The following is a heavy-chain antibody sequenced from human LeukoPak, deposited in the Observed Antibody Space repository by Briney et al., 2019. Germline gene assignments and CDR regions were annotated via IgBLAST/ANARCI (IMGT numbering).Heavy chain of an antibody. CDR3: ARVAVSGPTGWFDS. CDR1: GFALKSYS. J-gene: IGHJ5*01. V-gene: IGHV3-21*01. CDR2: ISSTSAYI. D-gene: IGHD2-8*02. Sequence: GGSLRLSSAGSGFALKSYSLSWVRQAPGKGLEWVSSISSTSAYIYYADSVKGRFTISRDNADNVVYLQMNSLGAEDTAVYYCARVAVSGPTGWFDSWGQGTLVIVSS.